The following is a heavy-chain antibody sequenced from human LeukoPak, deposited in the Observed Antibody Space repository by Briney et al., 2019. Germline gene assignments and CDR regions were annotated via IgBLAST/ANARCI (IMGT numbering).Heavy chain of an antibody. D-gene: IGHD5-18*01. Sequence: GESLKISCKGSGYSFTSHWIGWVRQMPGEGLEWMGIIHPGDSDTRYSPSFQGQVTISADKSISTAYLQWTSLKASDTAMYYCARHGQLRKASNMDAWGKGTTVTVSS. V-gene: IGHV5-51*01. CDR1: GYSFTSHW. CDR2: IHPGDSDT. J-gene: IGHJ6*03. CDR3: ARHGQLRKASNMDA.